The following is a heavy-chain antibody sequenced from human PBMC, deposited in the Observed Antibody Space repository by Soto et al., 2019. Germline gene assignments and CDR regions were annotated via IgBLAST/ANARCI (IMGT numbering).Heavy chain of an antibody. D-gene: IGHD5-12*01. Sequence: SVKVSCKASGGTFSSYAISWVRQARGQGLEWMGGIIPIFGTANYAQKFQGRVTITADESTSTADMELSSPRSEDTAVYYCAREGGYHFGCWGQGTLVAASS. CDR3: AREGGYHFGC. CDR1: GGTFSSYA. V-gene: IGHV1-69*13. J-gene: IGHJ4*02. CDR2: IIPIFGTA.